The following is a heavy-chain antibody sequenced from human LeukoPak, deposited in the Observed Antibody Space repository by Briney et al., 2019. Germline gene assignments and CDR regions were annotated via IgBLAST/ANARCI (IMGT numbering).Heavy chain of an antibody. CDR3: AKEVYCSSTSCYAPVSWFDP. CDR2: ISGSGGST. J-gene: IGHJ5*02. D-gene: IGHD2-2*01. CDR1: GFTFSSYA. V-gene: IGHV3-23*01. Sequence: GGSLRLSCAASGFTFSSYAMSWVRQAPGKGPEWVPAISGSGGSTYYADSVKGRFTISRDNSKNTLYLQMNSLRAEDTAVYYCAKEVYCSSTSCYAPVSWFDPWGQGTLVTVSS.